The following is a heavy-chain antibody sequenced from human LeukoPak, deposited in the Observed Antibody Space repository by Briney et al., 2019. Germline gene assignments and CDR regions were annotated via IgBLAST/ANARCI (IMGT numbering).Heavy chain of an antibody. V-gene: IGHV1-8*01. J-gene: IGHJ6*04. CDR1: GYAFTSYD. D-gene: IGHD3-22*01. CDR3: ARGRIRNYDSSLFSTEDV. CDR2: MNPNSGNT. Sequence: ASVKVSCKASGYAFTSYDINWVRQATGQGLEWMGWMNPNSGNTGYAQKFQGRVTMTRNTSISTAYMELSSLRSEDTAVYYCARGRIRNYDSSLFSTEDVWGKGTTVTISS.